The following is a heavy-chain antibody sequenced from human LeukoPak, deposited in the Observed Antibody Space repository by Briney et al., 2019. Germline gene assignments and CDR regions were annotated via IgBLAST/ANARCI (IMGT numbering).Heavy chain of an antibody. D-gene: IGHD7-27*01. CDR3: ARARGDKTVTGDFDY. J-gene: IGHJ4*02. CDR1: GYPFTGYY. CDR2: INPNSGGA. V-gene: IGHV1-2*06. Sequence: ASVKVSCKASGYPFTGYYMHWVRQAPGQGLEWMGRINPNSGGANYAQKLQGRVTMTTDTSTSTAYMELRSLRSDDTAVYYCARARGDKTVTGDFDYWGQGTLVTVSS.